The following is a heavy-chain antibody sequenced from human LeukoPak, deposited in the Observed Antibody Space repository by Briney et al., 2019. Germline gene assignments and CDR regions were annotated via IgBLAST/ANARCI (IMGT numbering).Heavy chain of an antibody. CDR1: GFTFSSYW. V-gene: IGHV3-7*01. CDR3: ARDIAVAGTLTDY. D-gene: IGHD6-19*01. J-gene: IGHJ4*02. CDR2: IKQDGSEK. Sequence: GGSLRLSCAASGFTFSSYWMSWVRQAPGKGLEWVANIKQDGSEKYYVDSVKGRFTISRDNAKNSLYLQMNSLRAEDTAVYYCARDIAVAGTLTDYWGQGTLVTVSS.